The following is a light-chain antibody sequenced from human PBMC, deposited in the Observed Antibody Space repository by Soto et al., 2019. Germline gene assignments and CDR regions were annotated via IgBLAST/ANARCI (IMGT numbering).Light chain of an antibody. CDR2: GAS. J-gene: IGKJ5*01. Sequence: EIVLTQSPATLSLSPGERATLSCRASQSVTSDYLAWYQQKPGQAPRLLIHGASSRATGIPDRFSGSGSGTDFTLTISRLEPEDFAMYYCQQSASSVTFGQGTRLEIK. CDR1: QSVTSDY. V-gene: IGKV3-20*01. CDR3: QQSASSVT.